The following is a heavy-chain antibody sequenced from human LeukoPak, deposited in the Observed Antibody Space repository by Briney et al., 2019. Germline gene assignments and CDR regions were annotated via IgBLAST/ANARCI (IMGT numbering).Heavy chain of an antibody. CDR2: IYYSGST. Sequence: SETLSLTCTDSGGSISSYYWSWLRQPPGKGLEWIGYIYYSGSTNYNPSLKSRVTISVDTSKNQFSLKLSSVTAADTAVYYCARGGFICSSTSCQYYYYYYYMDVWGKGTTVTVSS. CDR3: ARGGFICSSTSCQYYYYYYYMDV. V-gene: IGHV4-59*01. CDR1: GGSISSYY. D-gene: IGHD2-2*01. J-gene: IGHJ6*03.